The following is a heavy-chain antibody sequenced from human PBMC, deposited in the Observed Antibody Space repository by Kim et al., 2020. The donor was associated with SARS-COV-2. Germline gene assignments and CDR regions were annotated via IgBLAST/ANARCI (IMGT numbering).Heavy chain of an antibody. D-gene: IGHD3-10*01. CDR3: AKSSGWWVLTGWFDP. CDR1: GFTFSSYA. J-gene: IGHJ5*02. CDR2: ISGSGGST. Sequence: GGSLRLSCAASGFTFSSYAMSWVRQAPGKGLEWVSAISGSGGSTYYADSVKGRFTISRDNSKNTLYLQMNSLRAEDTAVYYCAKSSGWWVLTGWFDPWGQGTLVTVSS. V-gene: IGHV3-23*01.